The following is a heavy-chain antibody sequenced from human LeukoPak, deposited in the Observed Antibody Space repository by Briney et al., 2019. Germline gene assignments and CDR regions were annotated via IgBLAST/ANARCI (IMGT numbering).Heavy chain of an antibody. D-gene: IGHD3-9*01. J-gene: IGHJ5*02. CDR3: ARTAGGLRYFWGSTWFDP. Sequence: SETLPLTCTVSGCSISRYYWSWIRQPPGKGLEWIGYIYYSGSTNYNPSLKSRVTISVDTSKNQFSLKLSSVTAADTAVYYWARTAGGLRYFWGSTWFDPWGQGTLVTVSS. V-gene: IGHV4-59*01. CDR1: GCSISRYY. CDR2: IYYSGST.